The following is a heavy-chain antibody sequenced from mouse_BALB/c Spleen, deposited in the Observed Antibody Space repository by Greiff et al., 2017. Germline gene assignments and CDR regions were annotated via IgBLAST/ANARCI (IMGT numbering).Heavy chain of an antibody. CDR3: ARETGTGYYFDY. CDR1: GFTFSSYA. J-gene: IGHJ2*01. D-gene: IGHD4-1*01. Sequence: EVNVVESGGGLVKPGGSLKLSCAASGFTFSSYAMSWVRQSPEKRLEWVAEISSGGSYTYYPDTVTGRFTISRDNAKNTLYLEMSSLRSEDTAMYYCARETGTGYYFDYWGQGTTLTVSS. CDR2: ISSGGSYT. V-gene: IGHV5-9-4*01.